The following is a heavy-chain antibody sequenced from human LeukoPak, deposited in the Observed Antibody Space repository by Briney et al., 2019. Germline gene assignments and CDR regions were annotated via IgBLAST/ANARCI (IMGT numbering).Heavy chain of an antibody. D-gene: IGHD1-7*01. CDR3: EGGTGELSE. Sequence: SETLSLTCAVSGASISSYYWSWIRQPAGKGLEWIGRIYTSGSSHSNPSLESRVTISADKSKNQVSPKLSSVTAADTAVYYCEGGTGELSEWGQGALVTVPS. J-gene: IGHJ4*02. V-gene: IGHV4-59*10. CDR2: IYTSGSS. CDR1: GASISSYY.